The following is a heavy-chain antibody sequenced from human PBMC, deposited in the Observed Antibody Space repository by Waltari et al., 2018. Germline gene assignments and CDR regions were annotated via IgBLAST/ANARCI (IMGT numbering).Heavy chain of an antibody. D-gene: IGHD6-13*01. J-gene: IGHJ1*01. CDR3: ARDRGYSSSSGSEYFQH. CDR1: GGTFSSYA. V-gene: IGHV1-69*13. CDR2: IIPIFGTA. Sequence: QVQLVQSGAEVKKPGSSVKVSCKASGGTFSSYAISWVRQAPGQGLEWMGGIIPIFGTANYAQKFQGRVTITADESTSTAYMELSSLRSEDTAVYYCARDRGYSSSSGSEYFQHWGQGTLVTVSS.